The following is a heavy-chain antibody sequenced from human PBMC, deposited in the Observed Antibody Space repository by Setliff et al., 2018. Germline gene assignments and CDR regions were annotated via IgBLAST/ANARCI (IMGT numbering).Heavy chain of an antibody. D-gene: IGHD2-2*01. CDR2: IYYSGST. Sequence: SETLSLTCTVSGGSISSGGYYWSWIRQHPGKGLEWIGYIYYSGSTYYNPSLKSRVTISVDTSKNQFSLKLNYVTAADTAVYYCARALGYCSRTSCYADAFDIWGQGTMGT. CDR1: GGSISSGGYY. V-gene: IGHV4-31*03. CDR3: ARALGYCSRTSCYADAFDI. J-gene: IGHJ3*02.